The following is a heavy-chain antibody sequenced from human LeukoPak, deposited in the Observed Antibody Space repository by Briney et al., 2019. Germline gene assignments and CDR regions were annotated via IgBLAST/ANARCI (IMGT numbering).Heavy chain of an antibody. D-gene: IGHD5-12*01. J-gene: IGHJ6*03. V-gene: IGHV3-43D*03. Sequence: GGSLRLSCAASGFTFDDYAMHWVRQAPGKGLEWVSLISWDGGSTYYADSVKGRFTISRDNSKNSLYLQMNSLRAEDTALYYCAKDSGYDSGLSMDVWGKGTTVTVSS. CDR3: AKDSGYDSGLSMDV. CDR2: ISWDGGST. CDR1: GFTFDDYA.